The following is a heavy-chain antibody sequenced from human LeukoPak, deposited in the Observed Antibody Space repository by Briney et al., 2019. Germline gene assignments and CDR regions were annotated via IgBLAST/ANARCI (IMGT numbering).Heavy chain of an antibody. D-gene: IGHD5/OR15-5a*01. J-gene: IGHJ4*02. CDR3: VYSGVYEKGY. CDR1: GFSFFSYT. V-gene: IGHV3-21*01. CDR2: ISSTRSYI. Sequence: GGSLRLSCAASGFSFFSYTMNWVRQAPGKGLEWVSSISSTRSYIYYADSVKGRFTISRDNAKNSLYLQMNSLRAEDTAVYYCVYSGVYEKGYWGQGTLVTVSS.